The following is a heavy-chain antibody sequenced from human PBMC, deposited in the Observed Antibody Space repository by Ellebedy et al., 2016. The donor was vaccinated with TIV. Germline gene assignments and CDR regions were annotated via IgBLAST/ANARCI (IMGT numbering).Heavy chain of an antibody. V-gene: IGHV3-48*02. CDR2: ISGISSSM. CDR1: GFTFRTYS. D-gene: IGHD1-1*01. Sequence: GESLKISCAASGFTFRTYSMNWVRQAPGKGLEWVSYISGISSSMYYADSVKGRFTIYRDNAKNSLYLQMNILRDEATAVYYCARVNGTTSVVIDYWGQGTLVTVSS. J-gene: IGHJ4*02. CDR3: ARVNGTTSVVIDY.